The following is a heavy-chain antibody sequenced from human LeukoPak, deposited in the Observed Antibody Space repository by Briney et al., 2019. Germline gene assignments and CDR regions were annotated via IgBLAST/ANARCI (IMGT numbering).Heavy chain of an antibody. V-gene: IGHV4-59*01. Sequence: SETLSLTCTVSGGSISSYYWSWIRQPPGKGLEWIGYIYYSGSTNYNPSLKSRVTISVDTSKNQFSLKLSSVTAADTAVYYCARIAMAGPQYYYYYMDVWGKGTTVTISS. D-gene: IGHD6-19*01. CDR2: IYYSGST. CDR3: ARIAMAGPQYYYYYMDV. J-gene: IGHJ6*03. CDR1: GGSISSYY.